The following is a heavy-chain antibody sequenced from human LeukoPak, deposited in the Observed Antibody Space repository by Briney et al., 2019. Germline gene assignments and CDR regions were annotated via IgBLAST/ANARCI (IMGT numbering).Heavy chain of an antibody. J-gene: IGHJ3*02. CDR2: ITWDGGTA. D-gene: IGHD3-10*01. CDR3: VKPYGSGSYGAFDI. CDR1: GFVFHDYN. V-gene: IGHV3-43*01. Sequence: PGGSLRLSCAASGFVFHDYNMRWVRQVPGKGLEWVSLITWDGGTAKYADSVNGRFTISRHNSKNALDLQMNSLRPEDNALYYCVKPYGSGSYGAFDIWRQGTMVSVYS.